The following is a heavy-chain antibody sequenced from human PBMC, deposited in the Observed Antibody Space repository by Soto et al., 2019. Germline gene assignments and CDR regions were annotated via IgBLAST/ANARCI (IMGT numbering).Heavy chain of an antibody. CDR2: IKSKTDGGTT. J-gene: IGHJ6*02. Sequence: EVQLVESGGGLVKPGGSLRLSCAASGFTFSNAWMNWVRQAPGKGLEWVGRIKSKTDGGTTDYAAPVKGRFTISRDDSKNTLYLQMNSLKTEYTAVYYCTTDLSPAYGDYVDYYYGMDVWGQGTTVTVSS. V-gene: IGHV3-15*07. CDR3: TTDLSPAYGDYVDYYYGMDV. D-gene: IGHD4-17*01. CDR1: GFTFSNAW.